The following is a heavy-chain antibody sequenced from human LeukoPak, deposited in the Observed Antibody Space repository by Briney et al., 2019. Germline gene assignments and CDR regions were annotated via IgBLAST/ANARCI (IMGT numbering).Heavy chain of an antibody. CDR3: ARVAVGYSSSSPDY. Sequence: PGRSLRLSCAASGFTFSNYPMHWVRQAPGKGLEWVAVISSDGNNKYYADSVKGRFTISRDNAKNSLYLQMNSLRAEDTAVYYCARVAVGYSSSSPDYWGQGTLVTVSS. V-gene: IGHV3-30-3*01. CDR2: ISSDGNNK. J-gene: IGHJ4*02. CDR1: GFTFSNYP. D-gene: IGHD6-6*01.